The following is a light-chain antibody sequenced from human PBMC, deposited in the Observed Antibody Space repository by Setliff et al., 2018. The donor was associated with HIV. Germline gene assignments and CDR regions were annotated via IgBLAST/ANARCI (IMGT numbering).Light chain of an antibody. CDR3: CSNAARPTFYV. J-gene: IGLJ1*01. V-gene: IGLV2-11*01. CDR1: SSDFGAYDY. CDR2: DVT. Sequence: QSALAQPRSVSGSPGHSITISCTGTSSDFGAYDYVSWYQQHPGKAPKLIIFDVTERPSGVPDRFSGSKSGNTASLTISGLQSADEADYYCCSNAARPTFYVFGTGTKVTVL.